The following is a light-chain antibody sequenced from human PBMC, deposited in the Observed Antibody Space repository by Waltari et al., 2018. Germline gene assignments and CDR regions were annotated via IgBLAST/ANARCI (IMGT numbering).Light chain of an antibody. Sequence: QSALTQPPSASGSPGQSVTISCTATSSDVGGYNYVSWYQQHPGKAPKLMISEVTKRPSVVPDRFSGSKAGNTASLTVSGLQAEDEADYYCSSYAGSNNLVFGGGTKLTVL. CDR2: EVT. CDR1: SSDVGGYNY. V-gene: IGLV2-8*01. J-gene: IGLJ2*01. CDR3: SSYAGSNNLV.